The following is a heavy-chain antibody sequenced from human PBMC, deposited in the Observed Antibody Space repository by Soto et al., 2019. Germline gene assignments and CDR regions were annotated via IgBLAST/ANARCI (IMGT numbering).Heavy chain of an antibody. CDR3: ARSVLGDDDDSEGLDN. D-gene: IGHD3-22*01. Sequence: QVQLVQSGTEVTTPGSSVTVSCKASGGPSSKYSISWVRQAPGQGLEWMGRIIPTFDIPNYAQKFQGRVTITADKSTTTGYMDRRSLKSEDTAVYYCARSVLGDDDDSEGLDNWGQGTRVTVSS. CDR1: GGPSSKYS. J-gene: IGHJ4*02. CDR2: IIPTFDIP. V-gene: IGHV1-69*02.